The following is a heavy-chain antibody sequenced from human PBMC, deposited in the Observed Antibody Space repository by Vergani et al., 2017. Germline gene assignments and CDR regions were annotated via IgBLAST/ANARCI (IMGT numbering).Heavy chain of an antibody. D-gene: IGHD1-14*01. CDR3: ARRPVTVNAFDI. CDR1: GYTLTELS. J-gene: IGHJ3*02. CDR2: FDPEDGET. Sequence: QVQLVQSGAEVKKPGASVKVSCKVSGYTLTELSMHWVRQAPGKGLEWMGGFDPEDGETIYAQKFQGRVTMTRDTSTSTVYMELSSLRSEDTAVYYCARRPVTVNAFDIWGQGTMVTVSS. V-gene: IGHV1-24*01.